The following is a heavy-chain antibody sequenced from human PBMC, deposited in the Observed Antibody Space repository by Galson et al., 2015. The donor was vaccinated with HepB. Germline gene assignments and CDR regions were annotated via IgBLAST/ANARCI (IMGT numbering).Heavy chain of an antibody. D-gene: IGHD6-19*01. J-gene: IGHJ4*01. Sequence: SLRLSCAASGFPFNIYSMNWVRQAPGKGLEWVSYITSDTRTINYADSVKGRFTISRDNAKNSLFLQMNSLRDEDTAVFYCARSVAGSFDYWGHGTLVTVSS. CDR1: GFPFNIYS. V-gene: IGHV3-48*02. CDR2: ITSDTRTI. CDR3: ARSVAGSFDY.